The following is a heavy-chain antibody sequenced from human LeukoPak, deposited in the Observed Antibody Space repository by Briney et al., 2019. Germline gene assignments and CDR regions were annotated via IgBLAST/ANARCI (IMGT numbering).Heavy chain of an antibody. D-gene: IGHD1-26*01. J-gene: IGHJ5*02. CDR3: ARGQGATVPQVGKNWFDP. CDR2: VNESGGT. CDR1: IDSFSNYH. V-gene: IGHV4-34*01. Sequence: SETLSLTCAVYIDSFSNYHWNWIRQTPAKGMEWIGEVNESGGTNVSPSLRSRVILSVDTSKNQFSLKLISVTVADTAIYYCARGQGATVPQVGKNWFDPWGQGTRVTVSS.